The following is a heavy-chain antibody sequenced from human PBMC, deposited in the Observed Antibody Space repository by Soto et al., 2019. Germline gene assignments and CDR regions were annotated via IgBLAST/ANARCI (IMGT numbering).Heavy chain of an antibody. V-gene: IGHV4-4*02. D-gene: IGHD3-22*01. Sequence: PSETLSLTCAVSGGSISSSNWWSWVRQPPGKGLEWIGEIYHSGSTNYNPSLKSRVTISVDKSKNQFSLKLSSVTAEDTAVYYCARDRGDSSGYLAFDIWGQGTMVT. CDR1: GGSISSSNW. J-gene: IGHJ3*02. CDR2: IYHSGST. CDR3: ARDRGDSSGYLAFDI.